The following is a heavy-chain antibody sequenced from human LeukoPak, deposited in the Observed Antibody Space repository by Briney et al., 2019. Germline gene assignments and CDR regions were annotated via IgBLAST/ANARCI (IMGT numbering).Heavy chain of an antibody. CDR2: IYYSGST. CDR3: ARGMYYYDGSGDY. D-gene: IGHD3-22*01. J-gene: IGHJ4*02. V-gene: IGHV4-61*08. CDR1: GGSVSSGGYY. Sequence: ASETLSLTCTVSGGSVSSGGYYWSWIRQHPGKGLEWIGYIYYSGSTNYNPSLKSRVTISINTSKNQFSLNLTSVTAADTAVYYCARGMYYYDGSGDYWGQGTLVTVSS.